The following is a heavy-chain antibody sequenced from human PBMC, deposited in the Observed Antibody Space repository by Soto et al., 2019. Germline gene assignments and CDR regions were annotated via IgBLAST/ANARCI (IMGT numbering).Heavy chain of an antibody. J-gene: IGHJ6*02. CDR2: IYHSGST. Sequence: SETLSLTCTVSGFSISGYYWNWLRQPPGKGLEWIGYIYHSGSTNSNPSLKSRVAISVDTSKNQFSLKLSSVTAADTAVYYCARDREMTTPYYYGMDVWGQGTTVTVSS. CDR1: GFSISGYY. D-gene: IGHD4-17*01. V-gene: IGHV4-59*01. CDR3: ARDREMTTPYYYGMDV.